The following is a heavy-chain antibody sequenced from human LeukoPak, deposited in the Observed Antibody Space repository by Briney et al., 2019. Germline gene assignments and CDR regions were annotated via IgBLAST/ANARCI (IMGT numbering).Heavy chain of an antibody. CDR2: IYSSEST. J-gene: IGHJ4*02. Sequence: SETLSLTCTVSGGPISSYYWSWIRQSAGKGLEWIGRIYSSESTSYNPSLRSRVTMSVDTSKNQFSLNLSSVTAADTAVYYCARDASSPTHNFDYWGQGTLVTVSS. D-gene: IGHD6-13*01. CDR1: GGPISSYY. CDR3: ARDASSPTHNFDY. V-gene: IGHV4-4*07.